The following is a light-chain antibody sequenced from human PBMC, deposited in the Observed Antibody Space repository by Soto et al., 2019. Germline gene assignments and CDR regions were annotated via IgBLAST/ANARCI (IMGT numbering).Light chain of an antibody. CDR3: ATWDDTLRSWV. Sequence: QSVLTQLPSASGTPGQRVTISCSGSNSNIGTNAVNWYQQIPGTAPKLLIYNNNQRPSGVPDRFSGSKSGTSASLTISGLHSDDEADYPCATWDDTLRSWVFGGGTKVTVL. CDR1: NSNIGTNA. CDR2: NNN. J-gene: IGLJ3*02. V-gene: IGLV1-44*01.